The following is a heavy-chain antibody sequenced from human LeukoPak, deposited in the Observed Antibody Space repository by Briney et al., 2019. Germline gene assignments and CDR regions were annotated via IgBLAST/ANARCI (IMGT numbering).Heavy chain of an antibody. D-gene: IGHD5-12*01. V-gene: IGHV1-3*01. J-gene: IGHJ4*02. Sequence: VASVNVSCKASGYTFTNYAMHWVRQAPGQRLEWMGWINAGNGNTKYSQKFQGRVTITRDTSASTAYMELSSLRSEDTAIYYCARALWNSGYPFDYWGQGTLVTVSS. CDR1: GYTFTNYA. CDR2: INAGNGNT. CDR3: ARALWNSGYPFDY.